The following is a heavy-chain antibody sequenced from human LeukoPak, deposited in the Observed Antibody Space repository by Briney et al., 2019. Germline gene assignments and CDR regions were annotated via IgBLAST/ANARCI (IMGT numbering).Heavy chain of an antibody. V-gene: IGHV4-34*01. Sequence: SETLSLTCAVYGGSFSGYYWSWIRQPPGKGLEWIGEINHSGSTNYNPSLKSRVTISVGTSKNQFSLKLSSVTAADTAVYYCARRVVVVTANYYFDYWGQGTLVTVSS. CDR2: INHSGST. J-gene: IGHJ4*02. CDR3: ARRVVVVTANYYFDY. D-gene: IGHD2-21*02. CDR1: GGSFSGYY.